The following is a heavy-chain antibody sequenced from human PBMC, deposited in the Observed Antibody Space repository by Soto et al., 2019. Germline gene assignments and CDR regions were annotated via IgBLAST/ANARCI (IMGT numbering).Heavy chain of an antibody. CDR1: GGSFSDYY. Sequence: QVQLQQWGAGLLKPSETLSLTCAVYGGSFSDYYWSWIRQPPGKGLEWIGEINPSGNTNYNPSLKSRVTISIDTSKSQFSLKLSSVTAADAAVYYCARDNWETPNLLGWDGNWGQGTLVTVSS. J-gene: IGHJ4*02. CDR2: INPSGNT. D-gene: IGHD1-20*01. CDR3: ARDNWETPNLLGWDGN. V-gene: IGHV4-34*01.